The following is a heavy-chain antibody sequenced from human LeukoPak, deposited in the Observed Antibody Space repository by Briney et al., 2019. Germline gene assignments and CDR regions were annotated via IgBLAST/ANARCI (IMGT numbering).Heavy chain of an antibody. CDR3: AKEDYDSSGYYYIPYFDY. CDR1: GFTFSSYA. Sequence: GGSLRLSCAASGFTFSSYAMSWVRQAPGKGLEWVSAISGSGGSTYYADSVKGRFTISRDNSKNTLYLQMNSLRAEDTAVYYCAKEDYDSSGYYYIPYFDYWGQGTLVTVSS. J-gene: IGHJ4*02. CDR2: ISGSGGST. V-gene: IGHV3-23*01. D-gene: IGHD3-22*01.